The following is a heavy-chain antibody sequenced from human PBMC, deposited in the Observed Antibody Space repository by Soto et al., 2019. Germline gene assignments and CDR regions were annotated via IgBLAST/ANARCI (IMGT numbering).Heavy chain of an antibody. J-gene: IGHJ5*02. CDR1: GFTVSSNY. V-gene: IGHV3-7*01. CDR2: INPDGSER. CDR3: TRDLNHDCGP. D-gene: IGHD2-21*01. Sequence: PGGSLRLSCAASGFTVSSNYMSWVRQAPGKGLECVANINPDGSERYYVDSVKGRFTISRDNAKNSLYLQMNSLRVEDTALYYCTRDLNHDCGPWGQGTLVTVSS.